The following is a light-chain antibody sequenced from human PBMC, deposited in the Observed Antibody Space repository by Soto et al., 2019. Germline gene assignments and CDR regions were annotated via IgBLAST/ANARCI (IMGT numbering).Light chain of an antibody. V-gene: IGKV1-5*03. Sequence: DIQMTQSPSTLSGSVGDRVTITCRASQTISSWLAWYQQKPGKDPKLLIYKASTLKSGVPSRFSGSGSGTESALTISSLQPDDFAAYYCQHYNSYSEACGQGTKVDLK. J-gene: IGKJ1*01. CDR3: QHYNSYSEA. CDR1: QTISSW. CDR2: KAS.